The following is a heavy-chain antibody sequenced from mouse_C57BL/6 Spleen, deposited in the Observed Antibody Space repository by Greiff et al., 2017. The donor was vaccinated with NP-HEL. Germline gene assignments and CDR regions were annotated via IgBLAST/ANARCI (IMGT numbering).Heavy chain of an antibody. D-gene: IGHD1-1*01. CDR3: ARQAITTVYFDY. CDR2: ISNGGGST. J-gene: IGHJ2*01. CDR1: GFTFSDYY. V-gene: IGHV5-12*01. Sequence: LVESGGGLVQPGGSLKLSCAASGFTFSDYYMYWVRQTPEKRLEWVAYISNGGGSTYYPDTVKGRFTISRDNAKNTLYLQMSRLKSEDTAMYYCARQAITTVYFDYWGQGTTLTVSS.